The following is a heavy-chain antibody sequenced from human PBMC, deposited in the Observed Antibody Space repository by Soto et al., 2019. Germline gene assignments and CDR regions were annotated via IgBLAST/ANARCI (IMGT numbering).Heavy chain of an antibody. V-gene: IGHV1-18*01. CDR3: ARDPRTYYYDSSGSPIDY. CDR2: ISVYSGNT. Sequence: GASVKVSFKASCYTFNSYGISWVRQSPGQGLEWMGWISVYSGNTNYAQKVEGRVTLTADTATSTAYMELRSLRTDDTAVYYCARDPRTYYYDSSGSPIDYWGPGTLVTVSS. D-gene: IGHD3-22*01. CDR1: CYTFNSYG. J-gene: IGHJ4*02.